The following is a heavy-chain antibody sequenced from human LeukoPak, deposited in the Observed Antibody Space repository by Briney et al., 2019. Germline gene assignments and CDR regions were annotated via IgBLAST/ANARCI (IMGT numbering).Heavy chain of an antibody. V-gene: IGHV3-49*04. D-gene: IGHD3-10*01. CDR3: IRVLLWFGESGGDAFDI. CDR2: IRSKTYGGST. J-gene: IGHJ3*02. CDR1: GFTFGDYA. Sequence: GGSLRLSCTASGFTFGDYAMSWVRQAPGKGLEWVSFIRSKTYGGSTEYAASVKGRFTISRDDSKSIAYLQMNSLKTEDTAVYHSIRVLLWFGESGGDAFDIWGQGTMVTVSS.